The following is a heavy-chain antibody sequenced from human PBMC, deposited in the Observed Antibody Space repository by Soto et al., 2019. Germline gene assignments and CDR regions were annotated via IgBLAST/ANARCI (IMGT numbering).Heavy chain of an antibody. Sequence: SETLSLTCAVSGGSISGGGFSWSWIRQPPGKGLEWIGYILHTGGTQYNPSLKSRVSMSVDKSKNQFSLHLTSVTAADTAVYYCARLKFGEGSDYWGQGALVNVSS. CDR3: ARLKFGEGSDY. CDR1: GGSISGGGFS. V-gene: IGHV4-30-2*01. CDR2: ILHTGGT. J-gene: IGHJ4*02. D-gene: IGHD3-10*01.